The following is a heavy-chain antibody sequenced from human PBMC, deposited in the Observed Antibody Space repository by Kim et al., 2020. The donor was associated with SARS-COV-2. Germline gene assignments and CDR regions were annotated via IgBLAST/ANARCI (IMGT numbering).Heavy chain of an antibody. CDR2: INHSGRT. CDR1: GGSFSGYY. D-gene: IGHD3-10*01. V-gene: IGHV4-34*01. CDR3: ARRLSNTSGWGSHYCDL. J-gene: IGHJ2*01. Sequence: SETLSLTCAVYGGSFSGYYWSWIRQPPGKGLEWIGDINHSGRTNYNPSLKSRVTISVDTSKNQFSLKLTSVTAADAALYFCARRLSNTSGWGSHYCDLWG.